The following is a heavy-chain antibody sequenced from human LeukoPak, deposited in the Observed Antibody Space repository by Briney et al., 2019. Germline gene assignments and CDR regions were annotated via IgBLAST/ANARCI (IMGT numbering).Heavy chain of an antibody. D-gene: IGHD3-22*01. Sequence: GGSVRVSCAASGFTVSSNYMSWVRQAPGKGLEWVSVIYSGGSTYYADSVKGRFTISRDNSKNTLYLQMNSLRAEDTAVYYCARETYYYDSSGYRHTYFDYWGQGTLVTVSS. CDR3: ARETYYYDSSGYRHTYFDY. CDR2: IYSGGST. V-gene: IGHV3-66*01. J-gene: IGHJ4*02. CDR1: GFTVSSNY.